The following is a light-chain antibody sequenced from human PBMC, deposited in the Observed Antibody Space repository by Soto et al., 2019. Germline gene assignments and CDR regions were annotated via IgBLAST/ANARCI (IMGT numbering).Light chain of an antibody. Sequence: DIHLTQSPSFLSASVGDRVTITCRASQGIASSLAWYPQKAGKAPKLLIYGASTLETGVPSRFSGSGPGTEFTLTISSLQPEDFGIYYCQQFNSYPLTFGGGTKVEIK. J-gene: IGKJ4*01. CDR3: QQFNSYPLT. CDR1: QGIASS. CDR2: GAS. V-gene: IGKV1-9*01.